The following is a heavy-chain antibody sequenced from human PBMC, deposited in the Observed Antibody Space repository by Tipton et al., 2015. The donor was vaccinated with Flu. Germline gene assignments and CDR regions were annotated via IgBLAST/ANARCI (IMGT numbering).Heavy chain of an antibody. CDR3: ARELYGSGSWGGYYYYGMDV. D-gene: IGHD3-10*01. CDR1: GGSIRSYY. Sequence: LRLSCTVSGGSIRSYYWSWIRQPAGKGLEWIGRMYTSGSTNDNPSLKSRVTMSLDTSKNQFSLQLTSVTAADTAVYYCARELYGSGSWGGYYYYGMDVWGQGTGGTGSS. J-gene: IGHJ6*02. CDR2: MYTSGST. V-gene: IGHV4-4*07.